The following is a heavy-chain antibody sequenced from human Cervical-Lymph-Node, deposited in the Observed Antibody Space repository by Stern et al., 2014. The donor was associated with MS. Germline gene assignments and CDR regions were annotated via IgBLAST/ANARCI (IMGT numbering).Heavy chain of an antibody. V-gene: IGHV3-33*01. D-gene: IGHD2-8*01. Sequence: QVQLVQSGGGVVQPGRSLRLSCAASGFTFTNYGMHWVRQAPGKGLEWVAVIWNDGSAKYYGDSVKGRFTISRDNSKNTVYLQVNSLRAEDTAVYYCATLYGDFDIWGQGTMVTVSP. CDR3: ATLYGDFDI. J-gene: IGHJ3*02. CDR2: IWNDGSAK. CDR1: GFTFTNYG.